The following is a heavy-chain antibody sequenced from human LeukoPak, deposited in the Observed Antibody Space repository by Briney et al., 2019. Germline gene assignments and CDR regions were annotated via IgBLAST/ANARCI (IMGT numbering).Heavy chain of an antibody. CDR3: ARYDFVGAVTAYLDD. D-gene: IGHD3/OR15-3a*01. J-gene: IGHJ4*02. V-gene: IGHV3-74*01. Sequence: GGPLRLSGAASGCTFSSHSMYWVRQGPGKGLVFVGQNDADGGATNYADSVKGRFTISRDNAKNTLYLQIHSLTVEDTTVYYCARYDFVGAVTAYLDDWGQGTPVTVSS. CDR1: GCTFSSHS. CDR2: NDADGGAT.